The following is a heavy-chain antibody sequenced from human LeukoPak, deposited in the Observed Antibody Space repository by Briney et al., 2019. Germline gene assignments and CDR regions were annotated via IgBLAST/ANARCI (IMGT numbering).Heavy chain of an antibody. J-gene: IGHJ4*02. CDR2: ISAKNGDT. Sequence: ASVKVSCKASGYTFTRYGISWVRQAPGEGLEWMGWISAKNGDTKYVQKFQGRVTMTTDTSTSIAYMDLRTLRSDDTAVYYCARDEGRGSGSYFPNYFDYWGQGTLVTVFS. D-gene: IGHD3-10*01. V-gene: IGHV1-18*01. CDR3: ARDEGRGSGSYFPNYFDY. CDR1: GYTFTRYG.